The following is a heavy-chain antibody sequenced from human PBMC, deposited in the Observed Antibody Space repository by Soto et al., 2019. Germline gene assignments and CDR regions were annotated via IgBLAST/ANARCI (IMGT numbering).Heavy chain of an antibody. D-gene: IGHD5-18*01. CDR2: IWYDRSNK. CDR1: GFTFSSYG. J-gene: IGHJ4*02. V-gene: IGHV3-33*01. CDR3: AREGIQLWTDY. Sequence: LRLSCAASGFTFSSYGMHWVRQAPGKGLEWVAVIWYDRSNKYYADSVKGRFTISRDNSKNTLYLQMNSLRAEDTAVYYCAREGIQLWTDYWGQGTLVTVSS.